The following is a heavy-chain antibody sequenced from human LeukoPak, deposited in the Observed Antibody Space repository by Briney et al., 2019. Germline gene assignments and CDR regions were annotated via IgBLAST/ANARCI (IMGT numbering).Heavy chain of an antibody. CDR3: ARQSASVYYDFWSGYSPFDP. CDR1: GGSISSYY. CDR2: IYTSGST. Sequence: SETLSLTCTVSGGSISSYYWSWIRQPPGKGLEGIGYIYTSGSTNYNPSLKSRVTISVGTSKNQFSLKLSSVTAADTAVYYCARQSASVYYDFWSGYSPFDPWGQGTLVTVSS. J-gene: IGHJ5*02. D-gene: IGHD3-3*01. V-gene: IGHV4-4*09.